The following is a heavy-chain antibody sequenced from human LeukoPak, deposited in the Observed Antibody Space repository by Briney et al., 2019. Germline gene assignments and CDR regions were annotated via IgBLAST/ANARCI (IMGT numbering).Heavy chain of an antibody. CDR1: GGSISSSSYY. J-gene: IGHJ4*02. CDR3: ARGRIGRTVGALRGKYYFDY. V-gene: IGHV4-39*07. CDR2: MYYGGST. D-gene: IGHD1-26*01. Sequence: SETLSLTCNVSGGSISSSSYYWGWIRQPPGKGLEWIGSMYYGGSTYSNPSLKSRVTISVDTSKNQFSLKLSSVTAADTAVYYCARGRIGRTVGALRGKYYFDYWGQGTLVTVSS.